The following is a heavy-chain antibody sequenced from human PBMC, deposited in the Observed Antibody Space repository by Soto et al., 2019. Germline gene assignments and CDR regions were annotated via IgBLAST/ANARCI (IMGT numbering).Heavy chain of an antibody. Sequence: SETLSLTCTVSCGSISSYYWSWIRQPPGKGLEWIGEIYHSGSTNYNPSLKSRVTISVDKSKNQFSLKLSSVTAADTAVYYCARDGYSRYAFDIWGQGTMVTVSS. J-gene: IGHJ3*02. CDR2: IYHSGST. D-gene: IGHD4-4*01. V-gene: IGHV4-59*12. CDR1: CGSISSYY. CDR3: ARDGYSRYAFDI.